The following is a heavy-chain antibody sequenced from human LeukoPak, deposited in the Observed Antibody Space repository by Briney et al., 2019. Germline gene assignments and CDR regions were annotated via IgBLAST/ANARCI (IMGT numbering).Heavy chain of an antibody. Sequence: PEGFLRLSCAASGFTFSSYEMNWVRQAPGKGLEWVSYISSSGSTIYYADSVKGRLTISRDNAKNSLYLQMNSLRAEDTAVYYCAELGITMIGGVWGKGTTVTISS. CDR2: ISSSGSTI. V-gene: IGHV3-48*03. CDR3: AELGITMIGGV. D-gene: IGHD3-10*02. J-gene: IGHJ6*04. CDR1: GFTFSSYE.